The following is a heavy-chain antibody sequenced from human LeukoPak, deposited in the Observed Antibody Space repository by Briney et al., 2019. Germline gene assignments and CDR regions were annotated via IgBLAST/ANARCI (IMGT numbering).Heavy chain of an antibody. CDR3: ARATPYYYGSETYYLFDF. J-gene: IGHJ4*02. V-gene: IGHV4-59*01. CDR2: IFYSGST. D-gene: IGHD3-10*01. CDR1: GGSISSYC. Sequence: PSETLSLTCTVSGGSISSYCWSWIRQPPGKALEWIGYIFYSGSTNYNASLKSRVTISVDTSKNQFSLKLSSVTAADTALYFCARATPYYYGSETYYLFDFWGQGALVTVSS.